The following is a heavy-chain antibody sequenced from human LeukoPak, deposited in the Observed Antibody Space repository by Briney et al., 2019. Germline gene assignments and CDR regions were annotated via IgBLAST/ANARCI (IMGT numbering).Heavy chain of an antibody. CDR1: GYTFTGYY. V-gene: IGHV1-2*02. J-gene: IGHJ5*02. CDR3: ARRSTSSWSWFDP. D-gene: IGHD6-6*01. CDR2: INPNSGDT. Sequence: ASVKVSCKASGYTFTGYYMHWVRQAPGQGLESMGWINPNSGDTNYAQKFQGRVTMTRDTSISTAYMELSSMRSDDTAVYYCARRSTSSWSWFDPWGQGTLVTVSS.